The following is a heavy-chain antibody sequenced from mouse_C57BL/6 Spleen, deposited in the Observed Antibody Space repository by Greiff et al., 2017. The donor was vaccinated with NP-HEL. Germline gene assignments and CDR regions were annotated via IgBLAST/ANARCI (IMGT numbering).Heavy chain of an antibody. Sequence: QVQLQQSGPELVKPGASVKISCKASGYAFSSSWMNWVKQRPGKGLEWIGRIYPGDGDTNYNGKFKGKATLTADKSSSTAYMQLSSLTSEDSAVYFCARSGDYDGPWFAYWGQGTLVTVSA. J-gene: IGHJ3*01. CDR1: GYAFSSSW. CDR3: ARSGDYDGPWFAY. V-gene: IGHV1-82*01. D-gene: IGHD2-4*01. CDR2: IYPGDGDT.